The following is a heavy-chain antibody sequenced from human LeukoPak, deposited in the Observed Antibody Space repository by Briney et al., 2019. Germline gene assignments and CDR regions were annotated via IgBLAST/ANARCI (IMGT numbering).Heavy chain of an antibody. J-gene: IGHJ4*02. CDR2: ISWNSGSI. V-gene: IGHV3-9*01. Sequence: PGGSLRLSCAASGFTFGDYAMHWVRHAPGKGLEWVSGISWNSGSIGYADSVKGRFTISRDNAKNSLYLQMNSLRAEDTALYYCAKDVSGHFDYWGQGTLVTVSS. CDR3: AKDVSGHFDY. D-gene: IGHD6-19*01. CDR1: GFTFGDYA.